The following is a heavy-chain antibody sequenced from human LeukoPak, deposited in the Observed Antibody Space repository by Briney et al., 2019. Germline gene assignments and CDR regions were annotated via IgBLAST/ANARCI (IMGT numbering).Heavy chain of an antibody. V-gene: IGHV3-74*01. Sequence: GGSLRLSCAASGFTFSSYWMHWVRQAPGKGLVWVSRINSDGSSTSYADSVKGRFTISRDNAKNTLYLQMNSLRAEDTAVYYCARGDWVGAKGYALDIWGQGTMVTVSS. J-gene: IGHJ3*02. D-gene: IGHD1-26*01. CDR2: INSDGSST. CDR1: GFTFSSYW. CDR3: ARGDWVGAKGYALDI.